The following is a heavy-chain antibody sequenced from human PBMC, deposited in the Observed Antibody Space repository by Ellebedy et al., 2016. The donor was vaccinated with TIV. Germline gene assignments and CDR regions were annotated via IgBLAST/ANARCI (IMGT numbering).Heavy chain of an antibody. J-gene: IGHJ5*02. Sequence: AASVKVSCKASGGTFSSYPISWVRQAPGQGLEWMGRIIPILGIANYAQKFQGRVTITADKSTSIAYMELSSLRSEGTAVYYCAAGNDGGWFDPWGQGTLVTVSS. CDR3: AAGNDGGWFDP. V-gene: IGHV1-69*02. CDR1: GGTFSSYP. CDR2: IIPILGIA. D-gene: IGHD1-1*01.